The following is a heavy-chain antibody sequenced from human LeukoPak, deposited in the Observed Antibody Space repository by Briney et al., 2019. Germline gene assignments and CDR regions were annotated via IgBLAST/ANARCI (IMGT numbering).Heavy chain of an antibody. CDR2: INHGGST. Sequence: SETLSLTRTVSGGSISTYYWSWIRQPPGKGLEWIGEINHGGSTNYNPSLKSRVTISVDTSKNQFSLKLSSVTAADTAVYYCARGTGSKYMVRGARCGMDVWGQGTTVTVSS. CDR3: ARGTGSKYMVRGARCGMDV. CDR1: GGSISTYY. V-gene: IGHV4-34*01. D-gene: IGHD3-10*01. J-gene: IGHJ6*02.